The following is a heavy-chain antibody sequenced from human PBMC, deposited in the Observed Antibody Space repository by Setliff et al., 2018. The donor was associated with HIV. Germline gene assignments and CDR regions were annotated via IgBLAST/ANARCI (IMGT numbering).Heavy chain of an antibody. Sequence: PGGSLRLSCAASGFTFSNYAMSWVRQAPGKGLEWVSAISASGTSSYYADSVRGRFTISRDNSKNTLYLQLNSLRAEDTAVYYCAKVKLTIWYFDLWGRGTLVTVSS. CDR2: ISASGTSS. CDR3: AKVKLTIWYFDL. V-gene: IGHV3-23*01. CDR1: GFTFSNYA. D-gene: IGHD4-17*01. J-gene: IGHJ2*01.